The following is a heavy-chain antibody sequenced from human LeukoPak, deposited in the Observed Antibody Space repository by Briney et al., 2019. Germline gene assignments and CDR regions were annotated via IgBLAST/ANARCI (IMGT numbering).Heavy chain of an antibody. D-gene: IGHD5-18*01. J-gene: IGHJ6*03. Sequence: ASVKVSCKASGYTFTSYDINWVRQATGQGLEWMGWMNPNSGNTGYAQKFQGRVTITRNTSISTAYMELSSLRSEDTAVYYCARGYSYGLNPHYMDVWGKGTKVTVSS. V-gene: IGHV1-8*02. CDR1: GYTFTSYD. CDR2: MNPNSGNT. CDR3: ARGYSYGLNPHYMDV.